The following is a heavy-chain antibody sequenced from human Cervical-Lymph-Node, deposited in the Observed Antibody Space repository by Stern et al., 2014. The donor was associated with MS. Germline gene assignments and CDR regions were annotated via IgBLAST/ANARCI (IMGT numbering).Heavy chain of an antibody. CDR1: GGTFNSNA. CDR2: IPPLFATR. V-gene: IGHV1-69*01. D-gene: IGHD6-13*01. J-gene: IGHJ4*02. Sequence: VQLVQSGAEVKKPGSSVKVSCKASGGTFNSNAISGVRQAPGQGLEWMGGIPPLFATRSYAHKFQGSVTIPVDQSTDTAYMELSTLRSDDTAVYYCARGVVEQERRGGFHYWGQGTLVTISS. CDR3: ARGVVEQERRGGFHY.